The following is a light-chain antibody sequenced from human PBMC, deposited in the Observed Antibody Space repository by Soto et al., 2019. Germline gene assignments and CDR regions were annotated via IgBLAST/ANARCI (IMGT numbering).Light chain of an antibody. CDR1: QSVRTN. CDR2: YSS. J-gene: IGKJ1*01. V-gene: IGKV3D-15*01. Sequence: EVMMTQFPDTVSVTPGETVTLSCGASQSVRTNLAWYQQRPGQAPRLLIHYSSTRASDIPARFSGSGSGTNFTLAISSLQYEDFAVYYCQQYAYWPDTFCQGTKVEIK. CDR3: QQYAYWPDT.